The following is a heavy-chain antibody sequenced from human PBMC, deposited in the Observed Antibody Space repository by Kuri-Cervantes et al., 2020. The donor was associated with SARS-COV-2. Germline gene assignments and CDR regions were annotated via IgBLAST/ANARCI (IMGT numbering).Heavy chain of an antibody. CDR2: IYPGDSDT. V-gene: IGHV5-51*01. CDR3: ARAPSATLTLYHFDH. J-gene: IGHJ4*02. D-gene: IGHD3-9*01. Sequence: GESLKISCEGVGYSFSTYWIAWVRQMPGKGLEWMGIIYPGDSDTTYSPSFQGQVTISTDSSINTAYLQWSSLKASDTAIYYCARAPSATLTLYHFDHWGQGTLVTVSS. CDR1: GYSFSTYW.